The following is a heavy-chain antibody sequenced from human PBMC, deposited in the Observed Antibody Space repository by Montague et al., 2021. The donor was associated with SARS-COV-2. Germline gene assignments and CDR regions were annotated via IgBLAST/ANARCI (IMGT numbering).Heavy chain of an antibody. D-gene: IGHD3-9*01. V-gene: IGHV4-4*02. CDR2: ISHLGGT. J-gene: IGHJ4*02. CDR1: NGSVTSSTW. CDR3: ARGHSILTGYDY. Sequence: SETLSLTCSVSNGSVTSSTWWSWVRQAPGKGLESIGKISHLGGTXYSPSLKSRLTMSLDKSRNHFSLKLTSVTAADTAVYYCARGHSILTGYDYWGQGTLVTVSS.